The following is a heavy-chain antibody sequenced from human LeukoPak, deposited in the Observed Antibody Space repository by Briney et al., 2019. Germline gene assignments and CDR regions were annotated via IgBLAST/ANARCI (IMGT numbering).Heavy chain of an antibody. CDR2: IYTSGST. CDR1: GGSISSYY. V-gene: IGHV4-4*07. D-gene: IGHD2-2*01. Sequence: PSETLSLTCTVSGGSISSYYWSWIRQPAGKGLEWIGRIYTSGSTNYNPSLKSRVTISVDTSKNQFSLKLSSVTAADTAVYYCAREAVRTANFDAFDIWGQGTMVTVSS. J-gene: IGHJ3*02. CDR3: AREAVRTANFDAFDI.